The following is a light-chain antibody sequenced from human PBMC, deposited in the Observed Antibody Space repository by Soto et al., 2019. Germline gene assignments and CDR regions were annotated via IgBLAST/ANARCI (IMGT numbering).Light chain of an antibody. CDR3: SSYTDTSTLVV. Sequence: QSALTQPASVSGSPGLSITISCTGTTSDIGGYNYVSWYQQHPGKAPKLMIYGVSNRPSGVSNRFSGSKSGNTASLIISGLQAEDEADYYCSSYTDTSTLVVFGGGTKLTVL. CDR1: TSDIGGYNY. CDR2: GVS. J-gene: IGLJ2*01. V-gene: IGLV2-14*01.